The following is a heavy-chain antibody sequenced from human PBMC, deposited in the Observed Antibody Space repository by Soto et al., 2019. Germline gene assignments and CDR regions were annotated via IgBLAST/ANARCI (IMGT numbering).Heavy chain of an antibody. CDR3: ARSYYDSTGFAVDP. D-gene: IGHD3-22*01. CDR2: IYHSGST. CDR1: GDSISSSNW. Sequence: SEPLPLTCTVSGDSISSSNWCSWVRQTPGKGLEWIGYIYHSGSTYYNPSLTSRATISVETSKNQFSMKLTSVTASDTAVYYCARSYYDSTGFAVDPWGQGTLVTVSS. J-gene: IGHJ5*02. V-gene: IGHV4-4*02.